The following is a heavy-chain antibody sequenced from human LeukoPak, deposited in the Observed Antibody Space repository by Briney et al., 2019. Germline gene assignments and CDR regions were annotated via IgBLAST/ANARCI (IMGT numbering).Heavy chain of an antibody. CDR1: GDSISGADYY. V-gene: IGHV4-30-4*01. J-gene: IGHJ5*02. CDR3: ARGGGGSSTVTTYWFDP. D-gene: IGHD4-17*01. CDR2: AYYSGST. Sequence: SQTLSLTCTVSGDSISGADYYWSWIRQPPGKGLEWIAYAYYSGSTYYNPSLKSRLTISVDTSKNQFSLKLNSVTAADTAVYYCARGGGGSSTVTTYWFDPWGQGALVTVSS.